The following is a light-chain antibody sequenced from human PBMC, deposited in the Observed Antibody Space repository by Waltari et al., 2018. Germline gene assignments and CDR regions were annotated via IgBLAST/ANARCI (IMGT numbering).Light chain of an antibody. CDR2: DVS. Sequence: QSALTQPASVSGSPGQSITISCTGTSSDVGDYNYVSWYQQYPGKAPNLIIYDVSYRPSGVSNRLSGSKSGNTASLTISGLQAGDEVDYYCSSRTSSGSVIFGGGTKLTVL. CDR3: SSRTSSGSVI. V-gene: IGLV2-14*03. CDR1: SSDVGDYNY. J-gene: IGLJ2*01.